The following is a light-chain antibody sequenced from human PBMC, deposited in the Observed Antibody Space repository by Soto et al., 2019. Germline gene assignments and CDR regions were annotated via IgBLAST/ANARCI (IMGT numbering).Light chain of an antibody. CDR3: QHYGRSPKT. CDR2: GAS. J-gene: IGKJ1*01. Sequence: EIVLTQSPGTLSLSPGERATLSCRASQSVSSTYLVWYQQKPGQAPRLLMYGASNRATGIPDRFSGSGSGTDFTLTISRLEPEDFAVYYCQHYGRSPKTFGQGTKV. CDR1: QSVSSTY. V-gene: IGKV3-20*01.